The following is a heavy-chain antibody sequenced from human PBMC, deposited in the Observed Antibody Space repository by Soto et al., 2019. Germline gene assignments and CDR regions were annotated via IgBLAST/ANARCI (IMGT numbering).Heavy chain of an antibody. J-gene: IGHJ4*02. CDR3: VRTSLVVAAATREDY. CDR1: GFTFSSYW. Sequence: EVQLVESGGGLVQPGGSLRLSCAASGFTFSSYWMHWVRQAPGKGLVWVSRINSDGSSTSYADSVKGRFTISRDNAXXXXXXXXXXXRXEDTAVYYCVRTSLVVAAATREDYWGQGTLVTVSS. D-gene: IGHD2-15*01. CDR2: INSDGSST. V-gene: IGHV3-74*01.